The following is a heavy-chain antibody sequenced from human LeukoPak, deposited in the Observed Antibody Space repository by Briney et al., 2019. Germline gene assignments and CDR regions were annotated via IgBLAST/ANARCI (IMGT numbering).Heavy chain of an antibody. CDR3: AKERDNYPNNWFDP. CDR2: ISGSGGST. CDR1: GFTFSSYG. Sequence: GGTLRLSCAASGFTFSSYGMSWVRQAPGKGLEWVSAISGSGGSTYYADSVKGRFTISRDNSKNTLYLQMNSLRAEDTAVYYCAKERDNYPNNWFDPWGQGTLVTVSS. J-gene: IGHJ5*02. V-gene: IGHV3-23*01. D-gene: IGHD5-24*01.